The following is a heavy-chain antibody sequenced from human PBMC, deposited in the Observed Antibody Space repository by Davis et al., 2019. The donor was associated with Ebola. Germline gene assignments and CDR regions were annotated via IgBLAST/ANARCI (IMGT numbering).Heavy chain of an antibody. J-gene: IGHJ6*02. CDR1: GFTFSGSA. CDR2: IRSKANSYAT. CDR3: TRGAPYFMDV. Sequence: PGGSLRLSCAASGFTFSGSAMHWVRQASGKGLEWVGRIRSKANSYATAYAASVKGRFTISRDDSKNTAYLQINSLKTEDTAVYYCTRGAPYFMDVWGQGTTVTVSS. V-gene: IGHV3-73*01. D-gene: IGHD2/OR15-2a*01.